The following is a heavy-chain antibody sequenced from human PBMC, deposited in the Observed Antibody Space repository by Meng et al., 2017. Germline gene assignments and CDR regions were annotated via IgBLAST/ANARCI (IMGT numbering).Heavy chain of an antibody. CDR1: GFTFSSYA. V-gene: IGHV3-23*01. J-gene: IGHJ5*02. D-gene: IGHD6-19*01. CDR2: ISGSGGST. Sequence: GESLKISCAASGFTFSSYAMSWVRQAPGKGLEWVSAISGSGGSTYYADSVKGRYTISRDNSKNTLYLQMNSLRAEDTAVYYCAKVTWRSSVVNWFAPWGQGNLVNVSS. CDR3: AKVTWRSSVVNWFAP.